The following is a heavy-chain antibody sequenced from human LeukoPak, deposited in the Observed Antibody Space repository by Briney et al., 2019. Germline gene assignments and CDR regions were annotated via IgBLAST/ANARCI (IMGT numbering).Heavy chain of an antibody. D-gene: IGHD1-26*01. CDR2: INHSGST. CDR1: GGSFSGYY. V-gene: IGHV4-34*01. Sequence: ASETLSLTCAVYGGSFSGYYWSWIRQPPGKGLEWIGEINHSGSTNYNPSLKSRVTISVDTSKNQFSLKLSSVTAADTAVYYCGGNRVGAKRFDYWGQETLVTVSS. J-gene: IGHJ4*02. CDR3: GGNRVGAKRFDY.